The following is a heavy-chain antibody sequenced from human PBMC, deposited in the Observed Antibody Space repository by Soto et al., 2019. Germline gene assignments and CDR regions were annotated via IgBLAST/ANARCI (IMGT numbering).Heavy chain of an antibody. Sequence: GXSVKVSFNASGYTFTGYYMHLVRHSPGQGLEWMGWINPNSGGTNYAQKFQGWVTMTRDTSISTAYMELSRLRSDDTAVYYCARDSTGTKDAFDIWGQGTMVTVSS. CDR2: INPNSGGT. V-gene: IGHV1-2*04. J-gene: IGHJ3*02. CDR1: GYTFTGYY. D-gene: IGHD1-1*01. CDR3: ARDSTGTKDAFDI.